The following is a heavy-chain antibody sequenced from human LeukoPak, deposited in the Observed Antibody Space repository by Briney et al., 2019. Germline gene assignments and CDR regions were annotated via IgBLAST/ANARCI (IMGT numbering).Heavy chain of an antibody. J-gene: IGHJ3*01. Sequence: PGGSLRLSWSAAGVTFNAYRMGWVRKAPWKGLEWVSVVSGDGGTTYYADSVRGRFTISRDNSKNTLYMQINSLGDEDTAVYYCARSSYSSSSSVWGQGTMVTVSS. CDR1: GVTFNAYR. CDR3: ARSSYSSSSSV. V-gene: IGHV3-23*01. CDR2: VSGDGGTT. D-gene: IGHD6-6*01.